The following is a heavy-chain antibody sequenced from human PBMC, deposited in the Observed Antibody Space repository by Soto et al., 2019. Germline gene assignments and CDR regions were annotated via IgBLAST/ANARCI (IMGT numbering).Heavy chain of an antibody. V-gene: IGHV3-23*01. D-gene: IGHD3-22*01. CDR3: AKARYYYDSSGYYFVAFDN. CDR2: ISGSGGST. CDR1: GFTFSSYA. J-gene: IGHJ3*02. Sequence: EVQLLESGGGLVQPGGSLRLSCAASGFTFSSYAMSWVRQAPGKGLEWVSAISGSGGSTYYADSVKGRFTISRDNSKNTLYLQINSLRAEDTVVYYAAKARYYYDSSGYYFVAFDNWGQGTMVTVSS.